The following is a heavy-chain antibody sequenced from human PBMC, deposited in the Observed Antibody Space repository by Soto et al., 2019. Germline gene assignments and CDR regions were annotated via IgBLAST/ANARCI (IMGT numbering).Heavy chain of an antibody. J-gene: IGHJ6*02. Sequence: QVQLVQSGAEVKKPGSSVKVSCKASGYTFTSYGISWVRQAPGQGLEWMGGISAYNGNTNYAQKLQGRVTMTTDTSTSTAYMELSSLRSDDTAVYYCARDRIAVADTVIYTNDYYGMDVWGQGTTVTVSS. D-gene: IGHD6-19*01. CDR2: ISAYNGNT. CDR3: ARDRIAVADTVIYTNDYYGMDV. CDR1: GYTFTSYG. V-gene: IGHV1-18*04.